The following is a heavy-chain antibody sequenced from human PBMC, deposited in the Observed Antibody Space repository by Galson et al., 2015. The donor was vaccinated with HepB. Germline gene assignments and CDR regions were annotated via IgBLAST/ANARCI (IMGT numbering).Heavy chain of an antibody. CDR3: ARDAPPETVMTAAGKSFGPDY. Sequence: SLRLSCAVSGFTFSSYGMHWVRQAPGKGLEYVSGISSDGGGTSYANSVKGRFTISRDNSKNTLYLQMGSLRAEDMAVYYCARDAPPETVMTAAGKSFGPDYWGQGPLVTVSS. J-gene: IGHJ4*02. CDR2: ISSDGGGT. D-gene: IGHD6-13*01. V-gene: IGHV3-64*01. CDR1: GFTFSSYG.